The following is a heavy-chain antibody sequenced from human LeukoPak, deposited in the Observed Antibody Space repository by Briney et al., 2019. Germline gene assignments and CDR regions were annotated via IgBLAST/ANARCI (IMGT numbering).Heavy chain of an antibody. J-gene: IGHJ4*02. CDR3: ARDLGYSSSWSSNRDY. CDR2: ISSSGSTI. V-gene: IGHV3-11*04. Sequence: GGSLRLSCAASGSTFSDYYMSWIRQAPGKGLEWVSYISSSGSTIYYADSVKGRFTISRDNAKNSLYLQMNSLRAEDTAVYYCARDLGYSSSWSSNRDYWGQGTLVTVSS. CDR1: GSTFSDYY. D-gene: IGHD6-13*01.